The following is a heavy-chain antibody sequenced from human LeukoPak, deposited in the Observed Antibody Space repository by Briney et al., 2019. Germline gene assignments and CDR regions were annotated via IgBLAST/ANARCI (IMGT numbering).Heavy chain of an antibody. V-gene: IGHV3-64*01. CDR1: GFTFSSYA. Sequence: GGSLRLSCAASGFTFSSYAMHWVRQAPGKGLEYVSAISSNGGSTYYANSVKGRFSISRDNSKNTLYLQMGSLRAEDMAVYYCARGGRGYSGYDLYHYYYYMDVWGKGTTVTVSS. CDR2: ISSNGGST. CDR3: ARGGRGYSGYDLYHYYYYMDV. J-gene: IGHJ6*03. D-gene: IGHD5-12*01.